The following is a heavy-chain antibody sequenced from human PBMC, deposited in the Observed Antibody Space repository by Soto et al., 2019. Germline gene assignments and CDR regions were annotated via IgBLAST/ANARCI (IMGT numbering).Heavy chain of an antibody. J-gene: IGHJ4*01. CDR2: ISGNNGNT. D-gene: IGHD6-19*01. V-gene: IGHV1-18*01. CDR1: GYTFTSYG. CDR3: ARDRGSGWFDY. Sequence: ASVKVSCKASGYTFTSYGIIWVRQAPGQRLEWMGWISGNNGNTNYAQKFQGRVTMTTDTSTSTAYMELRSLRSDDSAVYYCARDRGSGWFDYWGQGTLVTVSS.